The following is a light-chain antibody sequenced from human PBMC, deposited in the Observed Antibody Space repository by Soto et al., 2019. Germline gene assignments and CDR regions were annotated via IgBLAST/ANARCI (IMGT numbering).Light chain of an antibody. CDR2: DAS. Sequence: DIQMTQSPSSLSASAGDRVTITCRASQSIRSYLNWYQQKPGKAPKLLIYDASNLQSGVPSRFSGSGSGTDFTLTISSLQPEDFATYYFQQSYSTPLTFGGGPKLDIK. CDR1: QSIRSY. V-gene: IGKV1-39*01. CDR3: QQSYSTPLT. J-gene: IGKJ4*01.